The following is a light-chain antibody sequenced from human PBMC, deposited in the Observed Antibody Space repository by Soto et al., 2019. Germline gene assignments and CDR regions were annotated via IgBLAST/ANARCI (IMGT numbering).Light chain of an antibody. CDR3: QHYNSYSEA. CDR2: GAS. J-gene: IGKJ1*01. Sequence: DIQMTQSPSAMSASVGDRITITCRASQGISNYLAWFQQKPGKVPKRLIYGASNLQSGVPSRFSGSGSGTEFTLTISSLQPDDFATYYCQHYNSYSEAFGQGTKVAIK. CDR1: QGISNY. V-gene: IGKV1-17*03.